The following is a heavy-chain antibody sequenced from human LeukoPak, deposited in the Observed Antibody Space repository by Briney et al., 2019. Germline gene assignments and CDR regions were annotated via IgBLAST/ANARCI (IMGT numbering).Heavy chain of an antibody. Sequence: SVKVSCKASGGTFSSYAISWVRQAPGQGLEWMGGIIPIFDTANYAQKFQGRVTITADKSTSTAYMELSSLRSEDTAVYYCARDRHDYGGFDYWGQGTLVTVSS. D-gene: IGHD4-23*01. CDR3: ARDRHDYGGFDY. CDR1: GGTFSSYA. V-gene: IGHV1-69*06. J-gene: IGHJ4*02. CDR2: IIPIFDTA.